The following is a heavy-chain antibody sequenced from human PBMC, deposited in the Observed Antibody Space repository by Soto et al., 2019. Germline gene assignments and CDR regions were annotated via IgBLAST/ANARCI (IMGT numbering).Heavy chain of an antibody. V-gene: IGHV4-34*01. D-gene: IGHD6-19*01. J-gene: IGHJ4*02. CDR1: GGSFSGYY. Sequence: QVQLQQWGAGLLKPSETLSLTCAVYGGSFSGYYWSWIRQPPGKGLEWIGEINHSGSTTYNPSLKSRVTISVDTSMNQFSLKLSSVTAADTAVYYCASSGWYRGYWGQGTLVTVSS. CDR3: ASSGWYRGY. CDR2: INHSGST.